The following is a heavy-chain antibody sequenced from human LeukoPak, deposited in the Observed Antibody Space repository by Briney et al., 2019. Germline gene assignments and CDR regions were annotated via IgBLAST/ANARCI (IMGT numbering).Heavy chain of an antibody. J-gene: IGHJ4*02. D-gene: IGHD2-15*01. CDR1: GFTFSSYG. V-gene: IGHV3-33*01. CDR3: ARIGYCSGGSCYWVYSDY. Sequence: GGSLRLSCAASGFTFSSYGMHWVRQAPGKGLEWVAVIWYDGSNTYYADSVKGRFTISRDNSKNTLYLQMNSLRAEDTAVYYCARIGYCSGGSCYWVYSDYWGQGTLVTVSS. CDR2: IWYDGSNT.